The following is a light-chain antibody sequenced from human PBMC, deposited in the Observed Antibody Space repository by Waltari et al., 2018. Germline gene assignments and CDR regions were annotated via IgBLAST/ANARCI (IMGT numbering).Light chain of an antibody. CDR2: GAS. CDR1: QSVGRN. V-gene: IGKV3-20*01. J-gene: IGKJ1*01. Sequence: IVLTQSPGTLSLSPGERATLSCRASQSVGRNLAWYQKRPGQAPRLLIYGASTRATAIPDRFSGSGSGTDFSLTISRLEPEDFAVYYCQHYVRLPVTFGQGTTVEIK. CDR3: QHYVRLPVT.